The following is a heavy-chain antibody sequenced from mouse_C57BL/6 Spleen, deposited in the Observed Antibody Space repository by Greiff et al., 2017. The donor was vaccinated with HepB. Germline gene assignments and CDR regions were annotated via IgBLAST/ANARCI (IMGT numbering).Heavy chain of an antibody. J-gene: IGHJ2*01. V-gene: IGHV5-4*01. CDR3: AREYGNLPYFDY. Sequence: EVNLVESGGGLVKPGGSLKLSCAASGFTFSSYAMSWVRQTPEKRLEWVATISDGGSYTYYPDNVKGRFTISRDNAKNNLYLQMSHLKSEDTAMYYCAREYGNLPYFDYWGQGTTLTVSS. CDR2: ISDGGSYT. D-gene: IGHD2-10*02. CDR1: GFTFSSYA.